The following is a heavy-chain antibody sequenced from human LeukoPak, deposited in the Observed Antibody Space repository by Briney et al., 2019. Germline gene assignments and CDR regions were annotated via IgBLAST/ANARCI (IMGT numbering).Heavy chain of an antibody. CDR1: GYTFTTYF. D-gene: IGHD2-15*01. V-gene: IGHV1-2*06. Sequence: ASVKVSCKASGYTFTTYFMHWVRQAPGQGLDYMGRINPNSGDTNYALKFQGRVTMTRDTSISTIFMEMNSLRSDDTAVYYCARDLGQVLRATPGYWSQGTLVTVSS. CDR3: ARDLGQVLRATPGY. J-gene: IGHJ4*02. CDR2: INPNSGDT.